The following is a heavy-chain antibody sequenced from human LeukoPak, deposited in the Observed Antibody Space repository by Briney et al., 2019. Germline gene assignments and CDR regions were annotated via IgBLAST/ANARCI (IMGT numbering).Heavy chain of an antibody. Sequence: SETLSLTCTVSGASISSYYWSWVRQPPGKGLEWIGFIYYSGSTNYNPSLKSRVTISVDTSKNQFSLKLSSVTAADTAVYYCARIKTTVTTVYFDLWGHGTLVTVSS. J-gene: IGHJ2*01. CDR1: GASISSYY. D-gene: IGHD4-17*01. V-gene: IGHV4-59*08. CDR3: ARIKTTVTTVYFDL. CDR2: IYYSGST.